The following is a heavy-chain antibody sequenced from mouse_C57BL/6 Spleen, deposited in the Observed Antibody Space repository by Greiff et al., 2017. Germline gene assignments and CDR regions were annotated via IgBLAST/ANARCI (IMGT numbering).Heavy chain of an antibody. Sequence: VQLQQSGAELARPGASVKMSCKASGYTFTSYTMHWVKQRPGQGLEWIGYINPSSGYTKYNQKFKDKATLTADKSASTAYMQLSSLTSEDSAVYYCARSTGYYPDYWGQGTTLTVSS. CDR3: ARSTGYYPDY. CDR1: GYTFTSYT. D-gene: IGHD2-2*01. J-gene: IGHJ2*01. CDR2: INPSSGYT. V-gene: IGHV1-4*01.